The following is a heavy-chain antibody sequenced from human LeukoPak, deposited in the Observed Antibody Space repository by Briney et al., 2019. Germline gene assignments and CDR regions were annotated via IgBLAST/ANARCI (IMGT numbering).Heavy chain of an antibody. Sequence: PGGSLRLSCAASGFTFSDYYMSWIRQAPGKGLEWVSYISSSGSTIYYADSVKGRFTISRDNAKNSLYLQMNSLRAEDTAVYYCARDQPRYYYDSSGYWAPYWGQGTLVTVSS. CDR3: ARDQPRYYYDSSGYWAPY. J-gene: IGHJ4*02. D-gene: IGHD3-22*01. CDR2: ISSSGSTI. V-gene: IGHV3-11*01. CDR1: GFTFSDYY.